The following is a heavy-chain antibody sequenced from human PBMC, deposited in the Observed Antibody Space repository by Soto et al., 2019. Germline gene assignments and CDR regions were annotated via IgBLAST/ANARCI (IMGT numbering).Heavy chain of an antibody. Sequence: GGSLRLSCVASGVTFSSYAMSWVRQAPGKGLEWVSAISGRSDYTFHADSVKGRFSISRDDSKNTLYLQMSSLRAEDTAVYFCAKGSAYGSPYYFDHWGQGTPVTVSS. CDR2: ISGRSDYT. V-gene: IGHV3-23*01. J-gene: IGHJ4*02. CDR1: GVTFSSYA. D-gene: IGHD2-21*01. CDR3: AKGSAYGSPYYFDH.